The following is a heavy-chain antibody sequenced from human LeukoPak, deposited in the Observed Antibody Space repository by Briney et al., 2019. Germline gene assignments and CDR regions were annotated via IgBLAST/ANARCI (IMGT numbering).Heavy chain of an antibody. CDR3: ARHRFIVRGVRTRRGYFDY. CDR2: IKQDGSEK. CDR1: GFTFSTYG. J-gene: IGHJ4*02. D-gene: IGHD3-10*01. Sequence: GGSLRLSCAASGFTFSTYGMHWVRQAPGKGLEWVANIKQDGSEKYYVDSVKGRFTISRDNAKNSLYLQMNSLRAEDTAVYYCARHRFIVRGVRTRRGYFDYWGQGTLVTVSS. V-gene: IGHV3-7*01.